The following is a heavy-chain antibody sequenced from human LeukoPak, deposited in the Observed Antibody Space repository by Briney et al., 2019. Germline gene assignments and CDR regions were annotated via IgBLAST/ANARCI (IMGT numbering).Heavy chain of an antibody. D-gene: IGHD5-18*01. Sequence: SETLSLTCAVYGGSFSGYYWIWIRQPPGKGVEGFGEINHSGSTNYNPSLKSRVTISVDTSKNQFSLKLSSVTAADTAVYYCARATSWIQLWSDAFDIWGQGTMVTVSS. J-gene: IGHJ3*02. CDR1: GGSFSGYY. CDR3: ARATSWIQLWSDAFDI. V-gene: IGHV4-34*01. CDR2: INHSGST.